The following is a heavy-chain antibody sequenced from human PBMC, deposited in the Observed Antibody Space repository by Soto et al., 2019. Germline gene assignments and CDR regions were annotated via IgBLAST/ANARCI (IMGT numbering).Heavy chain of an antibody. D-gene: IGHD3-16*02. J-gene: IGHJ6*02. CDR3: ATMKGGYQSYYYGMDV. CDR2: IIPIFGTA. Sequence: SSGKVCCTASGGSFTSYSISWVRQAPGQGLEWVGGIIPIFGTADYAPKFQGRVTITADESTSTAYMELSSLRSEDTAVYYCATMKGGYQSYYYGMDVWGQGTTVTVSS. V-gene: IGHV1-69*13. CDR1: GGSFTSYS.